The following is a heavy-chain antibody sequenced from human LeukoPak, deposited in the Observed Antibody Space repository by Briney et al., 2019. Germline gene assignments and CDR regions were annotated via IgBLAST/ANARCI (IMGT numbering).Heavy chain of an antibody. CDR2: ISYDGSNK. V-gene: IGHV3-30*18. Sequence: TGGSLRLSCAASGFTFSSYGMHWVRQAPGKGLEWVAFISYDGSNKYYADSVKGRFTISRDNSKNTLYLQMNSLRAEDTAVYYCAKRAVGATTNYYFDYWGQGTLVTVSS. CDR1: GFTFSSYG. CDR3: AKRAVGATTNYYFDY. J-gene: IGHJ4*02. D-gene: IGHD1-26*01.